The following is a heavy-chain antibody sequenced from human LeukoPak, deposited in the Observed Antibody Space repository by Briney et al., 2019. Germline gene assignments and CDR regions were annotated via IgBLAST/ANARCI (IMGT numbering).Heavy chain of an antibody. CDR1: GGSFSGYY. D-gene: IGHD3-3*01. V-gene: IGHV4-34*01. Sequence: SETLSLTCAVYGGSFSGYYWSWIRQPPGKGLEWIGEINHSGSTNYNPSLKSRVTISVDTSKNQFSLKLSSVTAADTAVYYCAKVSRVYDFWSGYYTGHFDYWGQGTLVTVSS. J-gene: IGHJ4*02. CDR3: AKVSRVYDFWSGYYTGHFDY. CDR2: INHSGST.